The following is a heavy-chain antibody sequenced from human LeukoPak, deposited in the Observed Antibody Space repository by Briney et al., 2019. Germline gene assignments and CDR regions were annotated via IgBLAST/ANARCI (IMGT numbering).Heavy chain of an antibody. J-gene: IGHJ4*02. D-gene: IGHD3-3*01. CDR3: ARATYYDFWSGYYSVPHPPYYFDY. CDR1: GFSLSTSGVG. CDR2: IYWNDDK. V-gene: IGHV2-5*01. Sequence: SGPTLVNPTQNLTLTCTFSGFSLSTSGVGVGWIRQPPGKALEWLALIYWNDDKRYSPSLKSRLTITKDTSKNQVDLTMTNMDPVDTATYYCARATYYDFWSGYYSVPHPPYYFDYWGQGTLVTVSS.